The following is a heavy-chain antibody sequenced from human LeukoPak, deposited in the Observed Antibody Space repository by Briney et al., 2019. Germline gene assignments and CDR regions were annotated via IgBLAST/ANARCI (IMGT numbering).Heavy chain of an antibody. J-gene: IGHJ5*02. CDR3: AREGLCPSGECWFDP. D-gene: IGHD3-10*01. CDR1: GSSITSSNW. CDR2: IYYSGST. V-gene: IGHV4-28*03. Sequence: SETLSLTCAVSGSSITSSNWWGWIRQPPGKGLEWIGYIYYSGSTNYNPSLKSRVTISVDTSKNQFSLKLSSVTAADTAVYYCAREGLCPSGECWFDPWGQGTLVSVSS.